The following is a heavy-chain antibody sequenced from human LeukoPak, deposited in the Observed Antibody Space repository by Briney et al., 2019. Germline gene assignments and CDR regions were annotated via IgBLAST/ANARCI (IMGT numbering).Heavy chain of an antibody. CDR2: IRGSGTT. D-gene: IGHD3-22*01. Sequence: GGSLRLSCAASGFTFSTYPMNWVRQAPGXXXEWISHIRGSGTTDYADSVKGRFTISRDNAKNSLYLQLSSLRAEDTAVYYCAKDRGRYYDSNGYYWGYYFDSWGQGILVTVST. CDR3: AKDRGRYYDSNGYYWGYYFDS. V-gene: IGHV3-69-1*01. CDR1: GFTFSTYP. J-gene: IGHJ4*02.